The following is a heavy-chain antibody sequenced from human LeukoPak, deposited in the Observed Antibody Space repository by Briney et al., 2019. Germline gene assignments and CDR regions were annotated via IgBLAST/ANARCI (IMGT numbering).Heavy chain of an antibody. V-gene: IGHV4-4*07. J-gene: IGHJ4*02. D-gene: IGHD6-13*01. CDR1: GGSISSYY. CDR3: ASPRPRSHSSSWSFDY. Sequence: SETLSLTCTVSGGSISSYYWSWIRQPAGKGLEWIGRIYTSGSTNYNPSLKSRVTMSVDTSRNQFSLKLSSVTAADTAVYYCASPRPRSHSSSWSFDYWGQGTLVTVSS. CDR2: IYTSGST.